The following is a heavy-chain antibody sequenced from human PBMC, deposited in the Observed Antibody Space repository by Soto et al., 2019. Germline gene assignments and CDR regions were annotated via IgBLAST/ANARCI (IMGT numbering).Heavy chain of an antibody. J-gene: IGHJ5*02. Sequence: SETLSLTCTVSGGSISSGGYYWSWIRQHPGKGLEWIGYIYYSGSTYYNPSLKSRVTISVDTSKNQFSLKLSSVTAADTAVYYCVRYRGVSSWFEPWGQGTLVTVSS. CDR2: IYYSGST. V-gene: IGHV4-31*03. CDR3: VRYRGVSSWFEP. D-gene: IGHD4-17*01. CDR1: GGSISSGGYY.